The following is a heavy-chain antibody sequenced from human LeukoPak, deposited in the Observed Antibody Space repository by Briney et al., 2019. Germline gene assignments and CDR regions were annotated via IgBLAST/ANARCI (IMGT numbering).Heavy chain of an antibody. J-gene: IGHJ4*02. D-gene: IGHD1-1*01. CDR3: ARGYGSPSTFDY. Sequence: ASVKVSCMASGYTFTSYYMHWVRQAPGQGLEWIGIINPSGGSTTYAQKFQGRVTMTRDTSTSTVYMELSSLRSEDTAVYYSARGYGSPSTFDYWGQGTLVTVSS. CDR2: INPSGGST. CDR1: GYTFTSYY. V-gene: IGHV1-46*03.